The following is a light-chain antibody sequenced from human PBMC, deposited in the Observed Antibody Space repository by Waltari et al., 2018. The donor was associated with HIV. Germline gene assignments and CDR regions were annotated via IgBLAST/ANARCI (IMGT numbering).Light chain of an antibody. CDR2: GVN. J-gene: IGLJ2*01. V-gene: IGLV2-8*01. CDR3: NSYAGTNTWI. Sequence: QSALTQPPSASGSPGQSVTISCTGTSSDVGPYNYVSWYQHHPCKAPTCIIYGVNKKPAGVPDRFSGSKAGNTASLTVSGLQADDEADYYCNSYAGTNTWIFGGGTKLTVL. CDR1: SSDVGPYNY.